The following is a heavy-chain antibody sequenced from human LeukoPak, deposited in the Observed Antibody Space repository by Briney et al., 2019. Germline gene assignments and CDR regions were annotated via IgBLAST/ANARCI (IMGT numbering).Heavy chain of an antibody. CDR2: ISSSSTYI. Sequence: GGSLRLSCAASGFTFSSYSMNWVRQAPGKGLEWVSSISSSSTYIYYADSVKGRFTISRDNAKNSLYLQMNSLRAEDTAVYYCARGGGYCGGDCYGIDYWGQGTLVTVSS. J-gene: IGHJ4*02. CDR1: GFTFSSYS. D-gene: IGHD2-21*01. CDR3: ARGGGYCGGDCYGIDY. V-gene: IGHV3-21*06.